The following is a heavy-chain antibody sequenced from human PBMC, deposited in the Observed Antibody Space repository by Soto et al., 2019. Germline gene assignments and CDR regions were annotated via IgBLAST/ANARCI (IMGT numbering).Heavy chain of an antibody. CDR3: ARFDYYASSGYYYVDY. V-gene: IGHV1-3*01. CDR1: GYTFTSYA. CDR2: INAGNGNT. D-gene: IGHD3-22*01. Sequence: QVQLVQSGAEVKKPGASVKVSCKASGYTFTSYAMHWVRQAPGQRLEWMGWINAGNGNTKYSQKFQGRVTITRDTSASTAYMELSSLRSEDTAVYYCARFDYYASSGYYYVDYWGQGTLVTVSS. J-gene: IGHJ4*02.